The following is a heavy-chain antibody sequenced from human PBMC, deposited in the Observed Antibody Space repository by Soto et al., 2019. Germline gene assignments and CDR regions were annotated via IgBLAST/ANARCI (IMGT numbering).Heavy chain of an antibody. CDR3: RRDSYDSSGYYFDLFEN. V-gene: IGHV3-7*01. Sequence: GGSLRLSCAASGFTFSSHWMSWVRQAPGKGLEWVANIKVDGSEKYYVDSVRGRFSISRDNAKDSLYLQMNSLRAEDTAVYYCRRDSYDSSGYYFDLFENWGQGALVKISS. CDR2: IKVDGSEK. J-gene: IGHJ4*02. D-gene: IGHD3-22*01. CDR1: GFTFSSHW.